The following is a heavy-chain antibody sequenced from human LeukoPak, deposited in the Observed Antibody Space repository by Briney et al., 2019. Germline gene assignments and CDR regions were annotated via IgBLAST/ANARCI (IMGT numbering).Heavy chain of an antibody. CDR2: ISSRSSTI. CDR1: GFTFSSYS. J-gene: IGHJ6*03. CDR3: ARDSSYDFWSGYYTYYYYMDV. V-gene: IGHV3-48*01. D-gene: IGHD3-3*01. Sequence: PGGSLRLSCAASGFTFSSYSMNWVRQAPGKGLEWVSYISSRSSTIYYADSVKGRFTISRDNAKNSLYLQMNSLRAEDTAVYYCARDSSYDFWSGYYTYYYYMDVWGKGTTVTVSS.